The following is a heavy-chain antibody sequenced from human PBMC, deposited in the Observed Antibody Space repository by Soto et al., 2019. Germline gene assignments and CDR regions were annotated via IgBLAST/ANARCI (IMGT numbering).Heavy chain of an antibody. J-gene: IGHJ4*02. V-gene: IGHV4-4*08. D-gene: IGHD4-17*01. Sequence: QMQLQESGPGLVKASETLSLTCSVSGGSFSNYYWGWIRQAPGKGLEWIGSIYNSGTTNYNPSLKSRVIISIESSKSQFSLRLNSVTVVDSAVYYCASGAPSRYWGQGVLVTVSS. CDR1: GGSFSNYY. CDR3: ASGAPSRY. CDR2: IYNSGTT.